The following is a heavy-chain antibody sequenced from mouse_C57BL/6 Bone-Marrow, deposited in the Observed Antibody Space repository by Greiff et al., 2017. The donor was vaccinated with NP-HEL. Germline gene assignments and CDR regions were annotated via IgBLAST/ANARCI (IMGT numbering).Heavy chain of an antibody. CDR1: GFNIKDDY. D-gene: IGHD1-1*02. CDR3: TSLWAMDY. V-gene: IGHV14-4*01. CDR2: IDPEDGDT. J-gene: IGHJ4*01. Sequence: VQLQQSGAELVRPGASVKLSCTASGFNIKDDYMHWVKQRPEQGLEWIGWIDPEDGDTKYASKFQGKTTITADTSSNTAYLQLSSLTSEDTAVYYCTSLWAMDYWGQGTSVTVSS.